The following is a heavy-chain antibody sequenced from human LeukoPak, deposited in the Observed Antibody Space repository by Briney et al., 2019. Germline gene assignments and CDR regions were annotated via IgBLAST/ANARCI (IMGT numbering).Heavy chain of an antibody. CDR1: GYTFTGYY. Sequence: GASVKVSCKASGYTFTGYYMHWVRQAPGQGLEWMGWINPNSGGTNYAQKFQGRVTMTRDTSISTAYMELSRLRSDDTAVYYCARDGTGYSSGWYSVDYWGQGTLVTVSS. J-gene: IGHJ4*02. CDR3: ARDGTGYSSGWYSVDY. CDR2: INPNSGGT. V-gene: IGHV1-2*02. D-gene: IGHD6-19*01.